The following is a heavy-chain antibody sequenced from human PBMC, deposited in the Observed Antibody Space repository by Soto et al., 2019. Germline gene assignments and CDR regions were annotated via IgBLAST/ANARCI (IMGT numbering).Heavy chain of an antibody. CDR3: ARVGGYYGSGGFFDY. Sequence: QVQLQESGPGLVKPSETLSLTCTVSGGSISSYYWSWIRQPPGKGLEWIGYIYYSGSTNYNPSLKSRGTRSVDTSKNQFSLKLSSVTAEDTAVYYCARVGGYYGSGGFFDYWGQGTLVTVSS. D-gene: IGHD3-10*01. CDR1: GGSISSYY. V-gene: IGHV4-59*01. CDR2: IYYSGST. J-gene: IGHJ4*02.